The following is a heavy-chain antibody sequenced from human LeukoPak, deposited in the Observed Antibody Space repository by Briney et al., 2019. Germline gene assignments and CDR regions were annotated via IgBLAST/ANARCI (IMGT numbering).Heavy chain of an antibody. CDR1: GYTFTGYY. V-gene: IGHV1-2*02. Sequence: ASVKVSCKASGYTFTGYYMHWVRQAPGQGLEWMGWINPNSGGTNYAQKFQGRVTMTRDTSISTAYMELSRLRSDDTAVYYCARDYYYGSSGYYAGGNAFDIWGQGTMVTVSS. D-gene: IGHD3-22*01. CDR3: ARDYYYGSSGYYAGGNAFDI. CDR2: INPNSGGT. J-gene: IGHJ3*02.